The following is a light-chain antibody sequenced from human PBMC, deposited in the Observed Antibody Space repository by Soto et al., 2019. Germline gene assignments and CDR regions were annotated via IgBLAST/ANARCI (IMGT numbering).Light chain of an antibody. CDR2: KAS. V-gene: IGKV1-5*03. Sequence: DIQMTQSPSTLSASVGDRVTITCRASQSISSWLAWYQQKPGKAPKLLIYKASSLERGVPSRFSGSGSGTEFPLTISSLQPDDFATYYCQQYNDYSPPYTFGQGTKLEIK. J-gene: IGKJ2*01. CDR1: QSISSW. CDR3: QQYNDYSPPYT.